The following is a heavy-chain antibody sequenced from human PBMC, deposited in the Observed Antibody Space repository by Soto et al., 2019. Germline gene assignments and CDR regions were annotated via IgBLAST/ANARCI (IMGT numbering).Heavy chain of an antibody. CDR3: ARDQEWLFDY. Sequence: GVSLRLSCAVSGFTVNYNYMSWVRQAPRKGLEWVSYISSSSSTIYYADSVKGRFTISRDNAKNSLYLQMNSLRDEDTAVYYCARDQEWLFDYWGQGT. V-gene: IGHV3-48*02. J-gene: IGHJ4*02. CDR1: GFTVNYNY. D-gene: IGHD3-3*01. CDR2: ISSSSSTI.